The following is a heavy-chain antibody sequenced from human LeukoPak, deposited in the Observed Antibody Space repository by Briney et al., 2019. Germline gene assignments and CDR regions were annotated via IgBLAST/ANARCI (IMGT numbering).Heavy chain of an antibody. CDR2: IYSGGST. D-gene: IGHD5-18*01. CDR3: VRDRSYGAFDY. J-gene: IGHJ4*02. CDR1: GFTVSSNY. V-gene: IGHV3-53*01. Sequence: GGSLRLSCAASGFTVSSNYMSWVRQAPGKGLEWVSVIYSGGSTYYADSVQGRFTISRDNSKNTLYLQMNSLRAEDTAFYHCVRDRSYGAFDYWGQGTLVTVSS.